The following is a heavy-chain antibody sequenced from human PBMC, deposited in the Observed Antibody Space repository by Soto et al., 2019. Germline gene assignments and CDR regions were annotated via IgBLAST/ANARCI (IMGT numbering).Heavy chain of an antibody. D-gene: IGHD3-3*01. J-gene: IGHJ4*02. V-gene: IGHV4-59*01. Sequence: QVQLQESGPGLVKPSETLSLPCTGSGDSINDYYWTWIRQPPGAGLEWIGYIHYSGLTNYNPSLKRRVTISMDTSKNQFFLKLTSMAAADTAVYYCARRWSGIDFWGQGTLVTVSS. CDR1: GDSINDYY. CDR2: IHYSGLT. CDR3: ARRWSGIDF.